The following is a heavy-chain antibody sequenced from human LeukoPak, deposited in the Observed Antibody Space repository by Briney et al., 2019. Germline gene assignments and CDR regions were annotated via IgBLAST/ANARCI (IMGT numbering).Heavy chain of an antibody. Sequence: PGGSLRLSCAASGFTFSSYALTWVRQAPGKGLEWVSAITGGGDGTYYADSVKGRFTISRDNSKNTLYVQMNSLRADDTAVYYCAKATSTWPYGGFDGWGQGTMVTVSS. J-gene: IGHJ3*01. CDR2: ITGGGDGT. CDR3: AKATSTWPYGGFDG. V-gene: IGHV3-23*01. CDR1: GFTFSSYA. D-gene: IGHD4/OR15-4a*01.